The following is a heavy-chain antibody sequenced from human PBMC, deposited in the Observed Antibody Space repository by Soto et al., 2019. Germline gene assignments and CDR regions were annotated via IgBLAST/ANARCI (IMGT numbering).Heavy chain of an antibody. CDR3: AALMVRGVRPCY. J-gene: IGHJ4*02. CDR2: IYSGGST. Sequence: GGSLRLSCAASGFTVSSNYMSWVRQAPGKGLEWVSVIYSGGSTYYADSVKGRFTISRDNSKNTLYLQMNSLRAEDTAVYYCAALMVRGVRPCYWGQGTLVPVSS. D-gene: IGHD3-10*01. V-gene: IGHV3-66*01. CDR1: GFTVSSNY.